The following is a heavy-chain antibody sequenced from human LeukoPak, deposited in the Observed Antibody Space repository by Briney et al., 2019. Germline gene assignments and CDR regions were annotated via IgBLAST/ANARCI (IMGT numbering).Heavy chain of an antibody. CDR1: GFTVSINY. Sequence: GGSLRLSCAASGFTVSINYMSWVRQAPGKGLQWVSNIETGGGTNYADSVKGRFTISRDNSKNTLYLQMNSLRGEDTAVYYCAKDRTVGASYWYFDLWGRGTLVTVSS. J-gene: IGHJ2*01. CDR2: IETGGGT. D-gene: IGHD1-26*01. CDR3: AKDRTVGASYWYFDL. V-gene: IGHV3-53*01.